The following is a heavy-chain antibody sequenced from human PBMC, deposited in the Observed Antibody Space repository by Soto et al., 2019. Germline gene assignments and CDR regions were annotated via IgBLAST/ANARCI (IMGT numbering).Heavy chain of an antibody. J-gene: IGHJ5*02. Sequence: EVQLLESGGGLVQPGGSLRLSCAASGFTFSGYAMSWVRQAPGKGLEWVSAISGSGSSTYYGDSVKGRFTISRDNSKNTLDLKMNSLRAGETAVYYCAKDRAIVGALDPWGQGTLVTVSS. CDR2: ISGSGSST. V-gene: IGHV3-23*01. CDR1: GFTFSGYA. CDR3: AKDRAIVGALDP. D-gene: IGHD1-26*01.